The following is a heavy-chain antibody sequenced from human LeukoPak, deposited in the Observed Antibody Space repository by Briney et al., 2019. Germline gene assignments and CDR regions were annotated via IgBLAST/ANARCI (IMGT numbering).Heavy chain of an antibody. D-gene: IGHD7-27*01. J-gene: IGHJ4*02. Sequence: GGSLRLSCAASGFTLSSYAMSWVRQAPGKGLEWLSGISPRGGGTYYADSVQGRFTISRDDSKNTLSLQMNSLRVEDTAVYYCARDLAWGAFDYWGQGTLVTVSS. CDR2: ISPRGGGT. V-gene: IGHV3-23*01. CDR3: ARDLAWGAFDY. CDR1: GFTLSSYA.